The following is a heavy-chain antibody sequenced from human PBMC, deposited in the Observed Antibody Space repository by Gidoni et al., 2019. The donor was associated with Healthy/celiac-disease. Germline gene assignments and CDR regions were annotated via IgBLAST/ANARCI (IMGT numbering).Heavy chain of an antibody. D-gene: IGHD5-18*01. Sequence: VQLVESGGGLVQPGGSLRLSCAASAFPFSSSWMHWVRQAPGKGLVWVSRMKSDGSSTSDADSVKGRFTISRDNAKNTLYLQMNSRRAEDTAVYYCAREDGWIQLWSTSNWFDPWGQGTLVTVSS. CDR1: AFPFSSSW. J-gene: IGHJ5*02. V-gene: IGHV3-74*01. CDR3: AREDGWIQLWSTSNWFDP. CDR2: MKSDGSST.